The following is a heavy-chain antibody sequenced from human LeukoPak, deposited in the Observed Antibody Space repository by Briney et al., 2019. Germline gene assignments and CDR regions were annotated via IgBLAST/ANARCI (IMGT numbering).Heavy chain of an antibody. D-gene: IGHD5-18*01. CDR1: GDSVSSNSAT. CDR2: TYYSSKWYN. CDR3: ARDKGGGVDTALAY. J-gene: IGHJ4*02. V-gene: IGHV6-1*01. Sequence: SQTLSLTCAISGDSVSSNSATWNWIRQSPSRGLEWLGRTYYSSKWYNNYAVSVKSRITIIPDTSNNQFSLQLNSVTPEDTAVYYCARDKGGGVDTALAYWGQGTLVTVSS.